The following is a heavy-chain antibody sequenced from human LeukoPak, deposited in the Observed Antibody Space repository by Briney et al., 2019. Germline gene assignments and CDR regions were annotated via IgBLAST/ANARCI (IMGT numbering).Heavy chain of an antibody. J-gene: IGHJ4*02. CDR3: AREGYYGSGSPPSSYFDY. CDR1: GFTFSAYY. V-gene: IGHV3-30*03. D-gene: IGHD3-10*01. Sequence: GGSLRLSCAASGFTFSAYYMSWVRQAPGKGLEWVAVTSSDLNVKLYADSVKGRFTISRDNSRSTLYLQMNSLRPEDTAIYYCAREGYYGSGSPPSSYFDYWGQGTLVTVSS. CDR2: TSSDLNVK.